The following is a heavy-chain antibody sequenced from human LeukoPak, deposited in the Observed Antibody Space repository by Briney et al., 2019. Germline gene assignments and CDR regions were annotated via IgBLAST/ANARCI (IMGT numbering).Heavy chain of an antibody. D-gene: IGHD5-12*01. Sequence: GGSLRLSCAASGFTFSSYWMHWVRQAPGKGLVWVSRINSDGSSTSYADSVKGRFTISRDNAKNTLYLQMNSLRAEDTAVYYCARDSVHSGYDSYYYYYGMDVWGQGTTVTVSS. CDR2: INSDGSST. CDR3: ARDSVHSGYDSYYYYYGMDV. J-gene: IGHJ6*02. V-gene: IGHV3-74*01. CDR1: GFTFSSYW.